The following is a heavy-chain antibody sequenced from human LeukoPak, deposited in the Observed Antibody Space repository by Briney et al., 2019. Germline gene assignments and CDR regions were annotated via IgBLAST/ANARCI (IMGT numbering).Heavy chain of an antibody. CDR1: GYTFTSYG. Sequence: ASVKVSCKASGYTFTSYGISWVRQAPGQGLEWMGWISAYNGNTNYAQKFQGRVTITADESTSTAYMELSSLRSEDTAVYYCARHYYDSSGYYCFDYWGQGTLVTVSS. J-gene: IGHJ4*02. CDR3: ARHYYDSSGYYCFDY. D-gene: IGHD3-22*01. CDR2: ISAYNGNT. V-gene: IGHV1-18*01.